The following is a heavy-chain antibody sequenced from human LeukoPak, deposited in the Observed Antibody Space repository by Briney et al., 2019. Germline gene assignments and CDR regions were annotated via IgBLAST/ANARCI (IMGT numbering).Heavy chain of an antibody. J-gene: IGHJ5*02. CDR1: GYTFSNAW. Sequence: GRSLRLSCAASGYTFSNAWMRWVPQAPGKGLEWVGRIKSKTDGGTTDYAAPVKGRFTITRDDSKNTLYLQRNSVKTEDTAVYYCTTETPTGLSWGQGTLVTVSS. D-gene: IGHD1-14*01. V-gene: IGHV3-15*01. CDR2: IKSKTDGGTT. CDR3: TTETPTGLS.